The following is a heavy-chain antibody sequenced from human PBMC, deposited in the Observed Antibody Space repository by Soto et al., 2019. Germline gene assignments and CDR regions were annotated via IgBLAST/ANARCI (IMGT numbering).Heavy chain of an antibody. V-gene: IGHV4-59*01. Sequence: SETLSLTCTVSGGSISSYYWSWIRQPPGKGLEWIGYIYYSGSTNYNPSLKSRVTISVDTSKNQFSLKLSSVTAADTAVYYCAREMGCSSTSCYASVLDYWGQGTLVPVS. CDR1: GGSISSYY. D-gene: IGHD2-2*01. CDR3: AREMGCSSTSCYASVLDY. CDR2: IYYSGST. J-gene: IGHJ4*02.